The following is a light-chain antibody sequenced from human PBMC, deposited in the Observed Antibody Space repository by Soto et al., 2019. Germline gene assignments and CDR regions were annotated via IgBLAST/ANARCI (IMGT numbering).Light chain of an antibody. Sequence: EIVLTHSPGTLSLSPGERATLSCSASQRVSNGYLAWYQQKPGQAPGLLIYRASSRATGIPDRFSGGGSGTEFTLTISSLQSEDFAVYYCHQYSDWPRGTFGQGTKVDIK. CDR2: RAS. J-gene: IGKJ1*01. V-gene: IGKV3-20*01. CDR3: HQYSDWPRGT. CDR1: QRVSNGY.